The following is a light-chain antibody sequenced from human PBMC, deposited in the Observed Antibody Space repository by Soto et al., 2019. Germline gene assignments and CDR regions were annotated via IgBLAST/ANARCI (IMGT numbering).Light chain of an antibody. CDR2: DAT. CDR1: PYISSN. Sequence: DIVMTQSPATLSESPGERVNLSCRANPYISSNLAWYQQKPGQPPRLLIYDATSRATGIPSRFSGSGSGTDFTLTIISLQSEDFAVYFCQQYHDWPPLTFGGGTKVEIK. CDR3: QQYHDWPPLT. J-gene: IGKJ4*01. V-gene: IGKV3D-15*01.